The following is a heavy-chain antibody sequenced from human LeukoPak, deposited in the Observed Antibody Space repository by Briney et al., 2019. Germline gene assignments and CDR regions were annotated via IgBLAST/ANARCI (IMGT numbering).Heavy chain of an antibody. V-gene: IGHV4-31*03. CDR3: ARAARQGFTMIVVPFFYFDL. CDR1: GGSISSGASD. D-gene: IGHD3-22*01. CDR2: INHSGST. J-gene: IGHJ2*01. Sequence: SETLSLTCTVSGGSISSGASDWGWIRQHPKRGLEWVGYINHSGSTYHNPSLGSRVTMSVDTSKNQFSLGLSSVTAADSAVYYCARAARQGFTMIVVPFFYFDLWGRGTLVTVSS.